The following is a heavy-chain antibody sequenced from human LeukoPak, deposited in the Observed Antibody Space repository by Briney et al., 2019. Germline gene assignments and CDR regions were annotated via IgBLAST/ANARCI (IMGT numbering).Heavy chain of an antibody. Sequence: PGGSLRLSCAASGFTFSNYDMYWVRQVTGKGLECVSSIGTISDTYYPDSVKDRFTISRENAKSSLYLQMNSLRVGDTAVYYCVRGFSPVVDSILGMDVWGQGTTVTVSS. CDR2: IGTISDT. CDR1: GFTFSNYD. CDR3: VRGFSPVVDSILGMDV. J-gene: IGHJ6*02. V-gene: IGHV3-13*01. D-gene: IGHD2-15*01.